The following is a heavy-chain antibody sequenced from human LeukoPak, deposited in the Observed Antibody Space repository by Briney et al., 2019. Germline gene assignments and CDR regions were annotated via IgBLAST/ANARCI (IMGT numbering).Heavy chain of an antibody. J-gene: IGHJ4*02. Sequence: SETLSLTCTVSGGSISSGGYYWGWIRQPPGKGLEWIGYIYHSGSTYYNPSLKSRVTISVDRSKNQFSLKLSSVTAADTAVYYCARAPSSIAARWGQGTLVTVSS. CDR1: GGSISSGGYY. D-gene: IGHD6-6*01. CDR3: ARAPSSIAAR. V-gene: IGHV4-30-2*01. CDR2: IYHSGST.